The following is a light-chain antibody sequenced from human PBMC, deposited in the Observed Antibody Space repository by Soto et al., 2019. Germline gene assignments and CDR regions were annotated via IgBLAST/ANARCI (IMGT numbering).Light chain of an antibody. CDR1: QSVNSDY. J-gene: IGKJ3*01. V-gene: IGKV3-20*01. CDR3: YHYAYSQFT. CDR2: GAS. Sequence: EIVLTQSPGTLSLSPGERATLSCRATQSVNSDYLTWYQQRPGQAPRLLIHGASIRATGIPDRFSGSGSGAVFTLTISSLEPEDFAVYYCYHYAYSQFTFGPGTKVDIK.